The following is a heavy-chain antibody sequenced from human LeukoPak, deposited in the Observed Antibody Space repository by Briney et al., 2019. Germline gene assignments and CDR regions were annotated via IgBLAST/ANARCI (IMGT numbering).Heavy chain of an antibody. Sequence: PSETLSLTCVVSGYSISSGDYWGWIRPPPGKGPEWIGSIYHSGSTYNNPSLKSRVTISVDTSKNQFSLKLSSVTAADTAVYYCARSPYYFDSSGYHGAYYFDYWGQGTLVTVSS. J-gene: IGHJ4*02. V-gene: IGHV4-38-2*01. CDR1: GYSISSGDY. D-gene: IGHD3-22*01. CDR2: IYHSGST. CDR3: ARSPYYFDSSGYHGAYYFDY.